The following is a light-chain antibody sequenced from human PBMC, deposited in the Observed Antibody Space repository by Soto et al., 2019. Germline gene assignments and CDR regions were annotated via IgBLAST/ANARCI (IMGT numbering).Light chain of an antibody. CDR1: SGDIGSYNR. Sequence: QSVLTQPASVSGSPGQSITISCTGTSGDIGSYNRVSWYQQHPGKAPKLTIYEVTDRPSGVSNRFSGSKSGNTASLTISGLQAEDEAEYYCSSYTNINTRACVFGTGTQLTVL. CDR3: SSYTNINTRACV. J-gene: IGLJ1*01. CDR2: EVT. V-gene: IGLV2-14*01.